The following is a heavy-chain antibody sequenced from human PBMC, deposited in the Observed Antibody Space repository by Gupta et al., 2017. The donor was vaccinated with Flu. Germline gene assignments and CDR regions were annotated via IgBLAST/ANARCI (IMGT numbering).Heavy chain of an antibody. D-gene: IGHD6-13*01. Sequence: RQAPGKGLELVSGITSCRGSPLYADSVKGRFTISRDNSNNMLYLEMNNLRAAEMAGYYCAKHITAIGTAIDYWGQGTLVTVSS. CDR2: ITSCRGSP. V-gene: IGHV3-23*01. CDR3: AKHITAIGTAIDY. J-gene: IGHJ4*02.